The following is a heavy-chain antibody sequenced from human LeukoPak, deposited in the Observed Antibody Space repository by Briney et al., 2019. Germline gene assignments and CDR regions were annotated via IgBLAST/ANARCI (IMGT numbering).Heavy chain of an antibody. CDR1: GFTFSSYA. J-gene: IGHJ4*02. D-gene: IGHD2-15*01. CDR3: AKSRSGGGSCYNY. Sequence: GGSLRLSCAASGFTFSSYAMTWVRQAPGKGLEWVSEISGNGDNTYYADSVRGRFTISRDNSKNTLYLQMNSLRAEDTAVYYCAKSRSGGGSCYNYWGQGTLVTVSS. V-gene: IGHV3-23*01. CDR2: ISGNGDNT.